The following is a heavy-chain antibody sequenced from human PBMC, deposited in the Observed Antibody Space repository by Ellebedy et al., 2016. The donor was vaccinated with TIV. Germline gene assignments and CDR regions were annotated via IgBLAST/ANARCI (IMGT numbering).Heavy chain of an antibody. J-gene: IGHJ5*02. CDR2: IYYSGST. Sequence: MPSETLSLTCTVSGGSISSGGYYWSWIRQHPGKGLEWIGYIYYSGSTYYNPSLKSRVTISVDTSKNQFSLKLSSVTAADTAVYYCARRVVAATLRRFDPWGQGTLVTVSS. CDR3: ARRVVAATLRRFDP. V-gene: IGHV4-31*03. D-gene: IGHD2-15*01. CDR1: GGSISSGGYY.